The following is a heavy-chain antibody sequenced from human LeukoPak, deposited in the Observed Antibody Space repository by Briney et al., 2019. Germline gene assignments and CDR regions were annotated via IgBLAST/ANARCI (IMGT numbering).Heavy chain of an antibody. CDR2: IYYDGDT. CDR1: GDSVNNPGYY. D-gene: IGHD6-19*01. CDR3: ARSRSYYFDH. J-gene: IGHJ4*02. Sequence: SETLSLTCTVSGDSVNNPGYYWGWIRRPPGKGLEWIGTIYYDGDTYYNASLKSRVTISVDTSNNQFSLRLSSVTAADTAVYYCARSRSYYFDHWGQGTLVTVSS. V-gene: IGHV4-39*01.